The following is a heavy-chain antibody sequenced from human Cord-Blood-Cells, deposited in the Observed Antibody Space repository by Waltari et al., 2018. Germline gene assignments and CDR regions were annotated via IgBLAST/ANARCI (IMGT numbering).Heavy chain of an antibody. J-gene: IGHJ4*02. Sequence: QVQLVESGGGVVQPGRSLRLSCAASGFTFRSYGMHWVRQAPGKGLEWVAVIWYDGSNKYYADSVKGRFTISRDNSKNTLYLQMNSLRAEDTAVYYCASSSSYYFDYWGQGTLVTVSS. D-gene: IGHD6-6*01. V-gene: IGHV3-33*01. CDR1: GFTFRSYG. CDR3: ASSSSYYFDY. CDR2: IWYDGSNK.